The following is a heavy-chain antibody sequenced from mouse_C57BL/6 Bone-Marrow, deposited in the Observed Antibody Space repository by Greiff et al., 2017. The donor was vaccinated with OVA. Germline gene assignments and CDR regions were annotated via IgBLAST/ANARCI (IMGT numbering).Heavy chain of an antibody. Sequence: VKLVESGAELVRPGTSVKMSCKASGYTFTNYWIGWAKQRPGHGLEWIGDIYPGGGYTNYNEKFKGKATLTADKSSSTAYMQFSSLTSEDSAIYYCARSGYDYAWFAYWGQGTLVTVSA. CDR2: IYPGGGYT. J-gene: IGHJ3*01. V-gene: IGHV1-63*01. D-gene: IGHD2-4*01. CDR3: ARSGYDYAWFAY. CDR1: GYTFTNYW.